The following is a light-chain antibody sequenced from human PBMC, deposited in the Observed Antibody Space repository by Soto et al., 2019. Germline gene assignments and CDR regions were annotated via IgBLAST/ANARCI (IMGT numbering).Light chain of an antibody. V-gene: IGLV2-14*01. CDR1: SSDVGGYNY. Sequence: QSVLTQPASVSGSPGQPITISCTGTSSDVGGYNYVSWYQQHPGKAPKLMIYEVSNRPSGVSNRFSGSKSGNTASLTISGLQAEGQADYYCSSYPSSSIDVCGTGTKVTVL. CDR2: EVS. J-gene: IGLJ1*01. CDR3: SSYPSSSIDV.